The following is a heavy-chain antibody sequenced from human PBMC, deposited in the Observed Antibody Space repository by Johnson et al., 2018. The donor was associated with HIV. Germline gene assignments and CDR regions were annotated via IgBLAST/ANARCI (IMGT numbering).Heavy chain of an antibody. CDR3: AREPRIAAFRDAFDI. J-gene: IGHJ3*02. D-gene: IGHD6-25*01. V-gene: IGHV3-9*01. Sequence: VQLVESGGGLVQPGRSLKLSCAASGFTFDDYAMHWVRQAPGKGLEWVSGISWNSGFIGYADSVKGRFTISRDNAKNSLYLQMNSLRAEDTAVYYCAREPRIAAFRDAFDIWGQGTMVTVSS. CDR2: ISWNSGFI. CDR1: GFTFDDYA.